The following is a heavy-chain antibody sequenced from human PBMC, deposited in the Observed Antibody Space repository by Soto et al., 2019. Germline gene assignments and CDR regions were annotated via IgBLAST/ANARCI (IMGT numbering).Heavy chain of an antibody. CDR2: ISGSGGST. Sequence: PGGSLRPSGAASGFTFSCDAIRWVRQAPGKGLEWVSAISGSGGSTYYADSVKGRFTISRDNSKNTLYLQMNSLRAEDTAVYYCAKPRALTIFGVVNYYFDYWGQGT. D-gene: IGHD3-3*01. CDR1: GFTFSCDA. V-gene: IGHV3-23*01. J-gene: IGHJ4*02. CDR3: AKPRALTIFGVVNYYFDY.